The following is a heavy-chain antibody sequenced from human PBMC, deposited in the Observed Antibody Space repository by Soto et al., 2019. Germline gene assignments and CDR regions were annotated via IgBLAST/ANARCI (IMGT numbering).Heavy chain of an antibody. CDR3: ARDIGPALDWFGP. Sequence: GASVKVSCKASGYTFSSYDINWVRQASGQGLEWMGWMNPKSGQRAYAPSFQGRVTMTGNTSISTAYMELSNLRSEDTAVYYCARDIGPALDWFGPWGQGTLVTVSS. CDR2: MNPKSGQR. D-gene: IGHD5-18*01. V-gene: IGHV1-8*01. CDR1: GYTFSSYD. J-gene: IGHJ5*02.